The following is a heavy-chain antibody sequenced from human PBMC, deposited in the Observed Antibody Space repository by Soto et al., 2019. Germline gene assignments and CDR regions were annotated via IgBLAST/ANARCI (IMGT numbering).Heavy chain of an antibody. CDR3: AHMTTVTSFDL. V-gene: IGHV2-5*02. Sequence: ITLKESGPTLVKPTQTLTLNCNYSGVSLSTSEVGVGWIRQPPGKALEWLALIYWDDDKRYSPSLKSRLTITKDTYKNKVVLTMTNMDPVDTATYYCAHMTTVTSFDLWGRGTLVTVSS. J-gene: IGHJ2*01. D-gene: IGHD4-17*01. CDR2: IYWDDDK. CDR1: GVSLSTSEVG.